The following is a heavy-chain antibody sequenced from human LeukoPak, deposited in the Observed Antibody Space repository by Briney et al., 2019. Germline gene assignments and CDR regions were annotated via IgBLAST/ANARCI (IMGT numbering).Heavy chain of an antibody. V-gene: IGHV1-8*01. J-gene: IGHJ6*03. CDR2: MNPNSGNT. CDR1: GYTFTSYD. CDR3: ARDRGNYYYYYMDV. Sequence: ASVKVSCTASGYTFTSYDINWVRQATGRGLEWMGWMNPNSGNTGYAQKFQGRVTMTRNTSISTAYMELSSLRSEDTAVYYCARDRGNYYYYYMDVWGKGTTVTVSS.